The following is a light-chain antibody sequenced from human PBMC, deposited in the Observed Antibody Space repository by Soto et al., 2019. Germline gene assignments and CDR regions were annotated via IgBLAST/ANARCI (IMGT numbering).Light chain of an antibody. J-gene: IGKJ1*01. Sequence: IQMTQSPSTLSASVGYRVTITCRASQSISSWLAWYQQKPGKAPKLLIYKASSLESGVPSRFSGSGSGTEFTLTISSLQPDDFATYYCQQYNSYSWTFGQGTKGDIK. V-gene: IGKV1-5*03. CDR1: QSISSW. CDR2: KAS. CDR3: QQYNSYSWT.